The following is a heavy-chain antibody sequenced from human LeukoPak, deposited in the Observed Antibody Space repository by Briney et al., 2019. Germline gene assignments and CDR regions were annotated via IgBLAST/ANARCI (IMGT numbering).Heavy chain of an antibody. CDR3: ARGALGYCSSTSCYSGGGYYYYYMDV. V-gene: IGHV4-34*01. CDR2: INHSGCT. J-gene: IGHJ6*03. D-gene: IGHD2-2*02. Sequence: SETLSLTCAVYGGSFSGYYWSWIRQPPGKGLEWIGEINHSGCTNYNPSLKSRVTISVDTSKNQFPLKLSSVTAADTAVYYCARGALGYCSSTSCYSGGGYYYYYMDVWGKGTTVTVSS. CDR1: GGSFSGYY.